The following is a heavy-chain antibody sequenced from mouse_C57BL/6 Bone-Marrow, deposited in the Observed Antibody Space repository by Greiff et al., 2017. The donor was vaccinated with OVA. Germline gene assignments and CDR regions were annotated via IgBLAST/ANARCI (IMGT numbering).Heavy chain of an antibody. V-gene: IGHV1-7*01. CDR1: GYTFTSYW. CDR2: INPSSGYT. D-gene: IGHD2-4*01. Sequence: QVQLQQSGAELAKPGASVKLSCKASGYTFTSYWMHWVKQRPGQGLEWIGYINPSSGYTKYNQKFKDKATLTADKSYSTAYMQLSSLTSEDSAVYYCARRDDYAWFAYWGQGTLVTVSA. CDR3: ARRDDYAWFAY. J-gene: IGHJ3*01.